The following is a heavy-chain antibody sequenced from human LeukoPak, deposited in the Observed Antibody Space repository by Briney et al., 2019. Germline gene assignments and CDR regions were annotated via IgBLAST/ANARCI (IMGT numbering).Heavy chain of an antibody. Sequence: KPSETLSLTCAVYGGSFSGYYWSWIRQPPGKGLEWIGEINHSGSTNYNPSLKSRVTISVDTSKNQFSLKLSSVTAADTAVYYCARIRCKSTSCSRNYGMDVWGQGTTVTVSS. J-gene: IGHJ6*02. CDR2: INHSGST. CDR3: ARIRCKSTSCSRNYGMDV. CDR1: GGSFSGYY. V-gene: IGHV4-34*01. D-gene: IGHD2-2*01.